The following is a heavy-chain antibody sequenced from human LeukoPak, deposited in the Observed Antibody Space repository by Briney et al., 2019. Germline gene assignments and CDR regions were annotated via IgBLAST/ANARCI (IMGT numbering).Heavy chain of an antibody. CDR2: ITSSGTTI. CDR3: ARAYSSVASCDY. CDR1: GFRFSSYE. D-gene: IGHD6-19*01. Sequence: GGSLRLSCAASGFRFSSYEMNWVRQAPGKGLEWVSYITSSGTTIHYADSVKGRFTISRDNAKNSLYLQMNSLRAEDAAVYYCARAYSSVASCDYWGQGTLVTVSS. J-gene: IGHJ4*02. V-gene: IGHV3-48*03.